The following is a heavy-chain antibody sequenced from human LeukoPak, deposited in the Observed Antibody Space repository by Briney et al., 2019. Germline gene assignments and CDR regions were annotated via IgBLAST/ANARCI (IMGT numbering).Heavy chain of an antibody. J-gene: IGHJ6*03. V-gene: IGHV3-7*01. D-gene: IGHD2-21*02. CDR2: IKQDGSEK. CDR1: GFALSSYW. Sequence: GGSLRLSCAASGFALSSYWMSWFRRAPGKGLGWVANIKQDGSEKFYADSVKGRFTVSRDNAKNSLFLQMNSLRAEDTALYYCARVVTAWSMDVWGKGTTVTVSS. CDR3: ARVVTAWSMDV.